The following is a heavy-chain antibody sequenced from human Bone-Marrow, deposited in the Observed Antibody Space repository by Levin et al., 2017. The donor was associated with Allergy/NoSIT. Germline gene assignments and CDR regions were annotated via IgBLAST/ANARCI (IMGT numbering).Heavy chain of an antibody. CDR1: GGSISNSVYY. D-gene: IGHD2-21*02. Sequence: SQTLSLTCTVSGGSISNSVYYWSWIRQHPGKGLEWVGCIYYSGSTYYNPSLKSRVSISVDTSKNQFSLKLTSVTAADTAVYYCTTEGVGGGDAPWGQGTLVTVSS. CDR2: IYYSGST. V-gene: IGHV4-31*03. CDR3: TTEGVGGGDAP. J-gene: IGHJ5*02.